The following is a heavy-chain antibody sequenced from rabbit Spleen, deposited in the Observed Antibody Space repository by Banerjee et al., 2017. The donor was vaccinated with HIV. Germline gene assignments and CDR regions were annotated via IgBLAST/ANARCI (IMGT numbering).Heavy chain of an antibody. V-gene: IGHV1S45*01. CDR3: ARDLAAAIGWTFSW. CDR2: INTGTCNP. D-gene: IGHD3-1*01. J-gene: IGHJ1*01. Sequence: QEQLVESGGGLVKPEGSLTLTCTASAFSFSDRDVMCWVRQAPGKGLEWIACINTGTCNPVFATWANGLFPISTTSATSVTLKMTSLATADKASYFGARDLAAAIGWTFSWWGTG. CDR1: AFSFSDRDV.